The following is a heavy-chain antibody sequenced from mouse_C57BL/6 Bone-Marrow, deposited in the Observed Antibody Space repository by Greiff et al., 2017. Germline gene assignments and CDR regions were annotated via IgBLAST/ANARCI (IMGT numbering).Heavy chain of an antibody. CDR2: IDPSDSYT. Sequence: QVQLKQPGAELVMPGASVKLSCKASGYTFTSYWMHWVKQRPGQGLEWIGEIDPSDSYTNYNQKFKGKSTLTVDKSSSTAYMQLSSLTSEDSAVYYCARRGTTVVEDFDVWGTGTTVTVSS. V-gene: IGHV1-69*01. J-gene: IGHJ1*03. CDR1: GYTFTSYW. CDR3: ARRGTTVVEDFDV. D-gene: IGHD1-1*01.